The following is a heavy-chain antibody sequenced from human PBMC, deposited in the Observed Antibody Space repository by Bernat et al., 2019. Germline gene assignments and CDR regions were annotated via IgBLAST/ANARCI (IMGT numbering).Heavy chain of an antibody. CDR3: AKDEYDILTGYYPDY. CDR1: GFTFSSYG. J-gene: IGHJ4*02. V-gene: IGHV3-30*18. CDR2: ISYDGSNK. Sequence: QVQLVESGGGVVQPGRSLRLSCAASGFTFSSYGMHWVRQAPGKGLEWVAVISYDGSNKYYADSVKGRFTISRDNSKNTLYLQMNSLSAEDTAVYYCAKDEYDILTGYYPDYWGQGTLVTVSS. D-gene: IGHD3-9*01.